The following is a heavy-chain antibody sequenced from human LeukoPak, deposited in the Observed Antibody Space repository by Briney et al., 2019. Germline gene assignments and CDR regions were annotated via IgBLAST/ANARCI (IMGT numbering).Heavy chain of an antibody. V-gene: IGHV4-59*08. CDR1: GGSISSYY. Sequence: SETLSLTCTVSGGSISSYYWSWIRQPPGKGLEWIGYIYYSGSTNYNPSLKSRVTISVDTSKNQFSLKLSSVTAADTAVYYCARVGDSSGYYWAYFDYWGQGTLVTVSS. CDR3: ARVGDSSGYYWAYFDY. J-gene: IGHJ4*02. D-gene: IGHD3-22*01. CDR2: IYYSGST.